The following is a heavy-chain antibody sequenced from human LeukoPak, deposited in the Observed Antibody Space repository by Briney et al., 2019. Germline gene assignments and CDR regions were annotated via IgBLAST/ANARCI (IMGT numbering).Heavy chain of an antibody. CDR2: IYYSGST. Sequence: SETLSLTCTVSGGSISSSSYYWGWIRQPPGKGLEWIVSIYYSGSTYYNPSLKSRVTISVDTSKNQFSLKLSSVTAADTAVYYCAIQPPARYCSGGSCYRLIDYWGQGTLVTVSS. CDR3: AIQPPARYCSGGSCYRLIDY. CDR1: GGSISSSSYY. V-gene: IGHV4-39*01. J-gene: IGHJ4*02. D-gene: IGHD2-15*01.